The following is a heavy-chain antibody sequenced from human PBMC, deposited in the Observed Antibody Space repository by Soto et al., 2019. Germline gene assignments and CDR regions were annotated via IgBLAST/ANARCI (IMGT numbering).Heavy chain of an antibody. Sequence: RASVKVSCKASGYTFTSYYMHWVRQAPGQGLEWMGIINPSGGSTSYAQKFQGRVTMTRDTSTSAVYMELSSLRSEDTAVYYCALYYYDSSGYPNLDYYYYYGMDVWGQGTTVTVSS. D-gene: IGHD3-22*01. CDR2: INPSGGST. CDR3: ALYYYDSSGYPNLDYYYYYGMDV. CDR1: GYTFTSYY. J-gene: IGHJ6*02. V-gene: IGHV1-46*01.